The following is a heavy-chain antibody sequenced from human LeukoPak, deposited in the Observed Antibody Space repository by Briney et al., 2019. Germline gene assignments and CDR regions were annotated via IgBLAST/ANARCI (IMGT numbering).Heavy chain of an antibody. D-gene: IGHD6-19*01. CDR3: AREGIAVADTNWFDP. V-gene: IGHV1-2*02. J-gene: IGHJ5*02. CDR2: INPNSGGT. CDR1: GYTFTGYY. Sequence: ASVKVSCKASGYTFTGYYMYWVRQAPGQGLEWMGWINPNSGGTNYAQKFQGRVTMTRDTSINTAYMELSWLRSDDTAVYYCAREGIAVADTNWFDPWGQGTLVTVST.